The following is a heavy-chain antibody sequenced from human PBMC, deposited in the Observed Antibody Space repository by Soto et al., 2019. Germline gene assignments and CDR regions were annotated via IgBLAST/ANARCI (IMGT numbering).Heavy chain of an antibody. Sequence: SETLSLTCTVSGGSISSGGYYWSWIRQHPGKGLEGIGYIYYSGSTYYNPSLKSRVTISVDTSKNQFSLKLSSVTAADTAVYYCARDKNDCTNGVCYPHYYYYGMDVWGQGTTVTVSS. CDR1: GGSISSGGYY. CDR3: ARDKNDCTNGVCYPHYYYYGMDV. J-gene: IGHJ6*02. D-gene: IGHD2-8*01. V-gene: IGHV4-31*03. CDR2: IYYSGST.